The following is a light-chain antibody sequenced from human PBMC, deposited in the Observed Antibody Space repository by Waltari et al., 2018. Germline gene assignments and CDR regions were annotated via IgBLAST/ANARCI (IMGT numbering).Light chain of an antibody. CDR1: QSVGRS. CDR2: GAS. V-gene: IGKV3-20*01. J-gene: IGKJ4*02. CDR3: QHYVRVPVM. Sequence: EIVLTQSPGTLSLSPGEGATLSCRASQSVGRSLVWYKPKPGTAPRLGISGASSRATGIPDRFSGSGSGTDFSLTISRLEPEDLAVDDCQHYVRVPVMFGRGTKVEIK.